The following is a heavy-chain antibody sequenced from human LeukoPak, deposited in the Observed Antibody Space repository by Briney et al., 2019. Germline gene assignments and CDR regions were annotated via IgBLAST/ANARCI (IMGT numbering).Heavy chain of an antibody. D-gene: IGHD3-3*01. J-gene: IGHJ4*02. V-gene: IGHV3-11*01. CDR2: ISSSGSTI. Sequence: GGSLRLSCAASGFTFSDYYMSWIRQAPGKGLEWVSYISSSGSTIYYADSVKGRFTISRDNAKNSLYLQMNSLRAEDTAVYYCASYYDFWSGYLDYWGQGTLVTVSS. CDR3: ASYYDFWSGYLDY. CDR1: GFTFSDYY.